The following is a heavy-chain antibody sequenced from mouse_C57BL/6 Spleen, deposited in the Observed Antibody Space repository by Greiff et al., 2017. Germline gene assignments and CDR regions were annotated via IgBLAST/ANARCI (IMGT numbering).Heavy chain of an antibody. CDR2: INPSTGGT. CDR3: ARGTVVDYYAMDY. D-gene: IGHD1-1*01. V-gene: IGHV1-42*01. Sequence: VHVKQSGPELVKPGASVKISCKASGYSFTGYYMNWVKQSPEKSLEWIGEINPSTGGTTYNQKFKAKATLTVDKSSSTAYMQLKSLTSEDSAVYYCARGTVVDYYAMDYWGQGTSVTVSS. CDR1: GYSFTGYY. J-gene: IGHJ4*01.